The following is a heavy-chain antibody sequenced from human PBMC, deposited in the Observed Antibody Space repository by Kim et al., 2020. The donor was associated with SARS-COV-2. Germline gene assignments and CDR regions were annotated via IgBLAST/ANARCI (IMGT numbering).Heavy chain of an antibody. V-gene: IGHV1-69*01. Sequence: NYAQKFQGRVTITAEESTSTAYMELSSLRSEDTAVYYCAREQWLVQFFDYWGQGTLVTVSS. CDR3: AREQWLVQFFDY. D-gene: IGHD6-19*01. J-gene: IGHJ4*02.